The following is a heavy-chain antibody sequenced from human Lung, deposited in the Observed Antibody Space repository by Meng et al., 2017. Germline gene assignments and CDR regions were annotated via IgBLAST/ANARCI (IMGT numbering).Heavy chain of an antibody. J-gene: IGHJ1*01. D-gene: IGHD3-22*01. CDR3: ARDLSDSTGYYPFQH. Sequence: VQVQAPGPGLVKPSQTLSLTRSVPGGSISSDGYYWTWIRQPAGKGLEWIGRIYSRGSTNYNPFLKSRVTISLDASKNQFSLELSSVSATDTAVYYCARDLSDSTGYYPFQHWGQGTLVTVSS. CDR2: IYSRGST. CDR1: GGSISSDGYY. V-gene: IGHV4-61*02.